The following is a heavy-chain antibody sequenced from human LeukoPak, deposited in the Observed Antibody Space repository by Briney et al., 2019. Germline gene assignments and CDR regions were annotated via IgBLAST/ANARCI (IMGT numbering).Heavy chain of an antibody. CDR2: ISGSGGST. D-gene: IGHD6-13*01. CDR3: AKDRYSSSWYNWFDP. V-gene: IGHV3-23*01. J-gene: IGHJ5*02. Sequence: GASLRLSCAASGFTFSSYAMSWVRQAPGKGLEWVSAISGSGGSTYYADSVKGRFTISRDNSKNTLYLQMNSLRGEDTAVYYCAKDRYSSSWYNWFDPWGQGTLVTVSS. CDR1: GFTFSSYA.